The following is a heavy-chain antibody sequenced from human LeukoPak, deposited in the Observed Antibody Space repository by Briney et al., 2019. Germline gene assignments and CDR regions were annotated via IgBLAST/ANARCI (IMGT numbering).Heavy chain of an antibody. CDR3: ARGANSNYVYDY. V-gene: IGHV4-34*01. D-gene: IGHD4-11*01. J-gene: IGHJ4*02. CDR1: GGSLCGYY. CDR2: INHSGST. Sequence: PSETLSLTCAVYGGSLCGYYWSWIRQPPGKGLEWIGEINHSGSTNYNPSLKSRVTISVDTSKNQFSLKLSSVTAADTAVYYCARGANSNYVYDYWGQGTLVTVSS.